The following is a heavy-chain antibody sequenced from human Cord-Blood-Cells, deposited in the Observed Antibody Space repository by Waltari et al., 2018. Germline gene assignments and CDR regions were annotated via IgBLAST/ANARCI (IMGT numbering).Heavy chain of an antibody. V-gene: IGHV4-34*01. CDR1: GGSSSGYY. J-gene: IGHJ4*02. Sequence: QVQLQQWGAGLLMPSETRSPPCAVYGGSSSGYYCRWIPPPPGKGLEWIGEINHSGSTNYNPARKSRVTISVDTSKNQFSLKLSSVTAADTAVYYCARGGNARKNAADYFDYWGQGTLVTVSS. CDR3: ARGGNARKNAADYFDY. D-gene: IGHD6-25*01. CDR2: INHSGST.